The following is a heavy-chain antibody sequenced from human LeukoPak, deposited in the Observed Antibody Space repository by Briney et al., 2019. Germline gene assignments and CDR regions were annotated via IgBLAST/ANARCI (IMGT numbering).Heavy chain of an antibody. J-gene: IGHJ6*03. CDR3: ARDQTWGYYMDV. V-gene: IGHV1-2*02. CDR2: INPNSGGT. D-gene: IGHD1-26*01. CDR1: GYTFTGYY. Sequence: GASVKVSCKASGYTFTGYYMHWVRQAPGQGLEWMGWINPNSGGTNYAQKFQGRVTMTRDTSISTVYMELRRLRSDDTAVYYCARDQTWGYYMDVWGKGTTVTVSS.